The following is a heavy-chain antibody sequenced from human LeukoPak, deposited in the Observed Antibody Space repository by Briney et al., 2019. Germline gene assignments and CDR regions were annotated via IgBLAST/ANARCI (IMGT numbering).Heavy chain of an antibody. CDR1: GFTFSSYG. Sequence: PGGSLRLSCAASGFTFSSYGMSWVRQAPGKGLEWVSVISGSGGSTHYTDSVKGRFTLSRDNSKNTPYLQMNSLRAEDTAVYYCARRVGFYFDYWGQGTLVTVSS. V-gene: IGHV3-23*01. J-gene: IGHJ4*02. CDR2: ISGSGGST. D-gene: IGHD1-26*01. CDR3: ARRVGFYFDY.